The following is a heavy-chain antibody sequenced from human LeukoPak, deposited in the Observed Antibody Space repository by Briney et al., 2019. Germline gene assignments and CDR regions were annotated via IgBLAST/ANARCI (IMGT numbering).Heavy chain of an antibody. D-gene: IGHD3-22*01. Sequence: GGSLRLSCAASGFTFSSYSMNWVRQAPGKGLEWVSYISSSSTIYYADSVKGRFTISRDNAKNSLYLQMNSLRAEDTAVYYCARLRYYYDSSGSDAFDIWGQGTMVTVSS. J-gene: IGHJ3*02. CDR1: GFTFSSYS. CDR3: ARLRYYYDSSGSDAFDI. CDR2: ISSSSTI. V-gene: IGHV3-48*01.